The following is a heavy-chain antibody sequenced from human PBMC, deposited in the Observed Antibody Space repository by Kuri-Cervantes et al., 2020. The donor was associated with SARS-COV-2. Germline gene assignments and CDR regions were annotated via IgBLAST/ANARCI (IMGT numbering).Heavy chain of an antibody. Sequence: GESLKISCKGSGYSFTSYWIGWVRQMPGRGLEWMGIIYPRDSDTRYSPSFQGQVTISADKSISTAYLQWSSLRASDTAMYYCARQGINYEWYFDLWGRGTLVTVSS. CDR1: GYSFTSYW. J-gene: IGHJ2*01. CDR2: IYPRDSDT. D-gene: IGHD4-11*01. V-gene: IGHV5-51*01. CDR3: ARQGINYEWYFDL.